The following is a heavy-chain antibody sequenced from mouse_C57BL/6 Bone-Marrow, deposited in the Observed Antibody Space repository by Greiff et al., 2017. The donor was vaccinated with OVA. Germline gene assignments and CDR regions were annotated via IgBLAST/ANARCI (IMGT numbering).Heavy chain of an antibody. CDR3: AKTDGSSYWYFDV. Sequence: QVQLKESGPGLVQPSQSLSITCTVSGFSLTSYGVHWVRQSPGKGLEWLGVIWRGGSTDYNAAFMSRLSITKDNSKSQVFFKMNSLQADDTAIYYCAKTDGSSYWYFDVWGTGTTVTVSS. CDR1: GFSLTSYG. CDR2: IWRGGST. J-gene: IGHJ1*03. D-gene: IGHD1-1*01. V-gene: IGHV2-5*01.